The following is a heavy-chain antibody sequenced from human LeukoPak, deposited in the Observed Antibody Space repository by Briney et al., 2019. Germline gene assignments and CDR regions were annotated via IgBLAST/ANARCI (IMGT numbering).Heavy chain of an antibody. V-gene: IGHV3-23*01. D-gene: IGHD5-18*01. CDR2: IFGSGGSP. Sequence: GGSLRLSCEASGFTFGSHAMYWVRQAPGKGLEWVAGIFGSGGSPHYADSVKGRFTISRDNSRNTVYLQINSLRAEDTAVYYCGKTTVGYSSGQKPAWPVNYWGQGTLVTVSS. J-gene: IGHJ4*02. CDR3: GKTTVGYSSGQKPAWPVNY. CDR1: GFTFGSHA.